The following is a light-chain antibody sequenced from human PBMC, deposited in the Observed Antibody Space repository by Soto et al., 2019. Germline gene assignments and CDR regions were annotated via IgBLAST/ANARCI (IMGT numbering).Light chain of an antibody. CDR1: SSDVGSYNL. Sequence: QSALTQPASVSGSPGQSITISCTETSSDVGSYNLVSWYQQHPGKAPKLMIYEGSKRPSGVSNRFSGSKSGNTASLTISGLQAEEDAAYYCCSYVGSSTFVVFGGGTKLTVL. CDR2: EGS. J-gene: IGLJ2*01. V-gene: IGLV2-23*03. CDR3: CSYVGSSTFVV.